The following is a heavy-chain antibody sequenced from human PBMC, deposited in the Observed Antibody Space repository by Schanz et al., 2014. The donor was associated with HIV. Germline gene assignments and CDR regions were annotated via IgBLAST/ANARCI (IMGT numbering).Heavy chain of an antibody. Sequence: QVQLVESGGGVVQPGKSLRLSCAASGFTFSSYGMHWVRQAPGKGLEWVALISYDGTNRYYGDSVKGRVTISKDNSRNTVFLQMNSLRPEDTAVYYCAKDDRKVATAPDAFDLWGQGTMVTVSS. V-gene: IGHV3-30*18. CDR1: GFTFSSYG. D-gene: IGHD5-12*01. CDR3: AKDDRKVATAPDAFDL. CDR2: ISYDGTNR. J-gene: IGHJ3*01.